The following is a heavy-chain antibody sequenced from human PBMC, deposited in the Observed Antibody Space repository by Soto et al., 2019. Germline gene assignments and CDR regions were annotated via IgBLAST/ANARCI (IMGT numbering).Heavy chain of an antibody. Sequence: EVQLVESGGGLFQPGGSLRLSCAASGFTFSSSWMNWVRQAPGKWLEWVAGIKEDGSEKYYVDIVKGRFTISRDNVENSLYLQMNSLRGEDSAVYFCARDRGYSSYDYWGLGTLVTVSS. V-gene: IGHV3-7*01. CDR3: ARDRGYSSYDY. CDR1: GFTFSSSW. CDR2: IKEDGSEK. D-gene: IGHD5-18*01. J-gene: IGHJ4*02.